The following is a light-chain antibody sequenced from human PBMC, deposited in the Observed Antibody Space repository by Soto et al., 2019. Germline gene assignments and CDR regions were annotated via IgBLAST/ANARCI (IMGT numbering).Light chain of an antibody. Sequence: DIETTQSPSSVSTSVGDTVTITCRSSQVIESYLNWYRQKPGKAPKLLIYGASSLKSGVPSRFSGSGSGTEFTLTISSLQPDDFATYYCQHYHRDSEAFGQRTTVDIK. CDR2: GAS. CDR3: QHYHRDSEA. J-gene: IGKJ1*01. V-gene: IGKV1-17*01. CDR1: QVIESY.